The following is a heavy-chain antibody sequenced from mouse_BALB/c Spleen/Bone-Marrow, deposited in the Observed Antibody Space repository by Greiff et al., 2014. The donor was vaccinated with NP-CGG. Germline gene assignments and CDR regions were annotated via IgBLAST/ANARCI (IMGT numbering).Heavy chain of an antibody. J-gene: IGHJ4*01. V-gene: IGHV2-5*01. CDR2: IWRGGNT. CDR3: ASTGAWTMDY. D-gene: IGHD4-1*02. Sequence: QVQLQQSGPGLVQPSQSLSITCTVSGFSLTTYGIHWVRQSPGKGLEWLGVIWRGGNTDYNEAFMSRLSITKDNSKSQVFFKMNSRQADDTAIYYCASTGAWTMDYWGQGTSVTVSS. CDR1: GFSLTTYG.